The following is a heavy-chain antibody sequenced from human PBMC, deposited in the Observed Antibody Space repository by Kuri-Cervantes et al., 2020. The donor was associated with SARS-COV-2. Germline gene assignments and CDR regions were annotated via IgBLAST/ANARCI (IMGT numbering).Heavy chain of an antibody. D-gene: IGHD6-13*01. V-gene: IGHV1-69*04. CDR1: GGTFRSYA. CDR3: ARDAAADNLSDY. CDR2: IIPIFGIA. J-gene: IGHJ4*02. Sequence: SVKVSCKASGGTFRSYAISWVRQAPGQGLEWMGRIIPIFGIANYAQKFQGRVTITADKSTSTAYMELSSLRSEDTAVYYCARDAAADNLSDYWGQGTLVTVSS.